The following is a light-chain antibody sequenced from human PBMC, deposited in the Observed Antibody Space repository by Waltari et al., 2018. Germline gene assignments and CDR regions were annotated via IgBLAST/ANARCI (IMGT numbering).Light chain of an antibody. CDR1: GRAVGASDS. CDR2: DGT. Sequence: QSALTQPASVSGSPGQSSTIPCSGVGRAVGASDSVSWLHHHPGKAPQVIIYDGTNRPSGVSDRFSASKSANTASLPISRLQPEDEADYYCSSQTLDGLVLFGGGTRLTVL. V-gene: IGLV2-14*03. J-gene: IGLJ2*01. CDR3: SSQTLDGLVL.